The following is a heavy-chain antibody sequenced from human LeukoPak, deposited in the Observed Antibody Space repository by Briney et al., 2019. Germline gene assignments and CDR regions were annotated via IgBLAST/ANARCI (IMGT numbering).Heavy chain of an antibody. J-gene: IGHJ3*02. D-gene: IGHD6-13*01. V-gene: IGHV3-53*01. CDR3: ARDGPGRYSSSWHGGAFDI. CDR1: GFTVSSSY. CDR2: IYSGGIT. Sequence: GGSLRLSCAASGFTVSSSYVSWVRQALEKGLEWVSVIYSGGITYYADSVKGRFTFSRDNSKNTLYLQMNSLRVDDTAVYYCARDGPGRYSSSWHGGAFDIWGQGTMVTVSS.